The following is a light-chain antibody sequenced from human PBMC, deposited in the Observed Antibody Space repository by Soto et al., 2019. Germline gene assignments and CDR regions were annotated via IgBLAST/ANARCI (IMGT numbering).Light chain of an antibody. CDR2: GGS. V-gene: IGKV3-20*01. J-gene: IGKJ2*01. CDR1: QSVISTY. Sequence: EIVLTQSPGTLSLSPGERATLSCRASQSVISTYLAWYQQKPGQAPRLLMYGGSGRATGIPDRFSGSGSGTDFTLTISRLEPEDFAVYYCQLYGSSMYTFGQGTKLDIK. CDR3: QLYGSSMYT.